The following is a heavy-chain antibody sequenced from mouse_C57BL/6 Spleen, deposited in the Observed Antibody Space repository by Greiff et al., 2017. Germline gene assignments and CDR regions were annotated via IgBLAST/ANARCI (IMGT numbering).Heavy chain of an antibody. Sequence: EVQLQQSGPELVKPGASVKISCKASGYSFTGYYMNWVKQSPEKSLEWIGEINPSTGGTTYNQKFKAKATLTVDKSSSTAYMQLKSLTSEDSAVYYYARGLSNYGSSYGYFDDWGTGTTGTVSA. CDR2: INPSTGGT. J-gene: IGHJ1*03. CDR1: GYSFTGYY. CDR3: ARGLSNYGSSYGYFDD. V-gene: IGHV1-42*01. D-gene: IGHD1-1*01.